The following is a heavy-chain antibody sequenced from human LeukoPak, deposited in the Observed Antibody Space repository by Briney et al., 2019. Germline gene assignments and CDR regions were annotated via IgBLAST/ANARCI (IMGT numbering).Heavy chain of an antibody. CDR2: ISAGNGNT. V-gene: IGHV1-3*01. D-gene: IGHD1-26*01. CDR1: GYTFTSYA. J-gene: IGHJ4*02. Sequence: ASVKVSCKASGYTFTSYAIHWVRQDPGQRLEWMGWISAGNGNTKYSQNFQGRVTFISNTSATTAFMELSSLRSEDAAVYYCARDSGSGNNDYWGQGTLDTVSS. CDR3: ARDSGSGNNDY.